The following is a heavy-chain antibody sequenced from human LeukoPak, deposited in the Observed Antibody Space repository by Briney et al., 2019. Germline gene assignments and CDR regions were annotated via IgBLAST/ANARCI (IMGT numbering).Heavy chain of an antibody. D-gene: IGHD3-22*01. CDR2: MNPSTGRT. CDR3: ARLSQTPDYYSNGGYYYLGY. V-gene: IGHV1-8*01. Sequence: ASVKVSCKASRYTFTSYDINWVREAAGEGLEWKGWMNPSTGRTVFAQKFQGRLTMTRDTSISTAYMELSSLRSEDTAVYYCARLSQTPDYYSNGGYYYLGYWGQGTPVTVSS. J-gene: IGHJ4*02. CDR1: RYTFTSYD.